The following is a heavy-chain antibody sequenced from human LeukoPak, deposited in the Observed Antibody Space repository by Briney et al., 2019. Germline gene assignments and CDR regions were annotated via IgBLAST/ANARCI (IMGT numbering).Heavy chain of an antibody. J-gene: IGHJ4*02. CDR3: ARERWLSLDY. V-gene: IGHV1-46*01. D-gene: IGHD5-24*01. Sequence: GASVKVSCKTSGYTFTDYNLHWVRQAPGQRLEWMGIIKPSGGDTSYAQTFQGRVFMTRDTSTSTVYMELSSLKSEDTAVYYCARERWLSLDYWGQGTLVTVSS. CDR1: GYTFTDYN. CDR2: IKPSGGDT.